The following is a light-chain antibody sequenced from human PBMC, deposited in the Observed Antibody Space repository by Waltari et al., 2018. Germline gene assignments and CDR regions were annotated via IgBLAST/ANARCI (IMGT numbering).Light chain of an antibody. V-gene: IGLV2-14*01. CDR3: SSYTNSSTWV. J-gene: IGLJ3*02. CDR2: EVY. Sequence: QSALTQPASVSESPGQSVTISCPGTSSDIGHYNHVSWYQQHPGKAPKLIIFEVYDRPSGVSDRFSASKSANTASLTISGLQAEDEADYYCSSYTNSSTWVFGGGTSLTVL. CDR1: SSDIGHYNH.